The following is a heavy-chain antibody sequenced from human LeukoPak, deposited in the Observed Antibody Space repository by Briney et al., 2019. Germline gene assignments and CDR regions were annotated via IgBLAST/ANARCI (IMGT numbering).Heavy chain of an antibody. D-gene: IGHD5-12*01. Sequence: ASVKVSCKASGYTFTGYYMHWVRQAPGQGLEWMGWINPNSGGTNYAQKFQGRVTMTRDTSISTAYMELSRLRSDDTAVYYCAREYSGYDLALFDCWGQGTLVTVSS. CDR3: AREYSGYDLALFDC. CDR1: GYTFTGYY. J-gene: IGHJ4*02. CDR2: INPNSGGT. V-gene: IGHV1-2*02.